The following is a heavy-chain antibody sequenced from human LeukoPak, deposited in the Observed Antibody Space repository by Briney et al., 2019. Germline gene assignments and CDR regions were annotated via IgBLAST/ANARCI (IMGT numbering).Heavy chain of an antibody. D-gene: IGHD1-1*01. CDR2: ISNNNGNT. J-gene: IGHJ4*02. CDR1: GFTFSSYA. CDR3: AKATGTLGN. V-gene: IGHV3-23*01. Sequence: PGGSLRLSCAASGFTFSSYAMSWVRQAPGKGLEWVSTISNNNGNTYYADSVRGRFTFSRDNSKDTLYLQMNSLTAEDTAIYYCAKATGTLGNWGQGTLVTVSS.